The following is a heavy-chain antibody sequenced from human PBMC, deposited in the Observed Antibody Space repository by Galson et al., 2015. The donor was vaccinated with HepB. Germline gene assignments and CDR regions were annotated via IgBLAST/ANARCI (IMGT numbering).Heavy chain of an antibody. CDR2: MWYDGSNK. CDR3: AGEGFAVGAPPGSRGAPLDY. J-gene: IGHJ4*02. Sequence: LRLSCAASGFTFSSYGMHWVRQAPGKGLEWVAVMWYDGSNKYYADSVKGRFTISRDNSKNTLYLQMNSLRAEDTAVYYCAGEGFAVGAPPGSRGAPLDYWGQGTLVTVSS. CDR1: GFTFSSYG. V-gene: IGHV3-33*01. D-gene: IGHD1-26*01.